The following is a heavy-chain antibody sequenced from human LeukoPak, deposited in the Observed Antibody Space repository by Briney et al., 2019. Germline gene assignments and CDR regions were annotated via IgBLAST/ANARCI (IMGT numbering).Heavy chain of an antibody. Sequence: SETLSLTCTVSGGSVSNYYWSWIRQSPEKGLEWIGYVYYSGTTNYNPSLKSRVTISVDTSKNQFSLKLNSVTAADTAVYYCARDRGLWFGELLDYWGPGTLVTVSS. CDR2: VYYSGTT. CDR3: ARDRGLWFGELLDY. V-gene: IGHV4-59*02. CDR1: GGSVSNYY. J-gene: IGHJ4*02. D-gene: IGHD3-10*01.